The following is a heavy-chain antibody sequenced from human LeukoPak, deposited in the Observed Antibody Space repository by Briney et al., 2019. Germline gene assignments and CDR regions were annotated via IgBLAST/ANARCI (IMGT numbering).Heavy chain of an antibody. V-gene: IGHV4-34*01. CDR2: INHSGST. D-gene: IGHD2-2*01. CDR1: GGSFSGYY. CDR3: ARGWGQLLYYYYYGMDV. Sequence: KPSETLSLTCAVCGGSFSGYYWSWIRQPPGKGLEWIGEINHSGSTNYNPSLKSRVIISVDTSKNQFSLKLSSVTAADTAVYYCARGWGQLLYYYYYGMDVWGQGTTVTVSS. J-gene: IGHJ6*02.